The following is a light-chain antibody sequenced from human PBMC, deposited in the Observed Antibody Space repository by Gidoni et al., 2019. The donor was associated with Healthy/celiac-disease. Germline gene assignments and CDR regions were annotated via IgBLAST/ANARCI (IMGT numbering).Light chain of an antibody. CDR1: QSISSY. CDR2: AAS. Sequence: DIQMTQSPSSLSASVGDRVTITCRASQSISSYLIWYQQKPGKAPKLLIYAASSLQSGVPSRFSGSGSGTDFTLTISSLQPEDFATYYCQQSYSTLFTFXPXTKVDIK. CDR3: QQSYSTLFT. V-gene: IGKV1-39*01. J-gene: IGKJ3*01.